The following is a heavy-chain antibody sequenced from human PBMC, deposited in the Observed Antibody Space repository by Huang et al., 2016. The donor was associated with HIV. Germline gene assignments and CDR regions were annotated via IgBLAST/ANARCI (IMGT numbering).Heavy chain of an antibody. CDR1: TFTFGAYW. V-gene: IGHV3-7*01. CDR3: ATKTAGMDI. D-gene: IGHD1-7*01. Sequence: VESGGRSVQPGGSIKLSCVGSTFTFGAYWMSWVRQPPEKGREWVDNIKQDESEKYYVDSVKGRFNISRDNARKVLFLEMDDLRVEDTAIYFCATKTAGMDIWGQGTTVTVSS. CDR2: IKQDESEK. J-gene: IGHJ6*02.